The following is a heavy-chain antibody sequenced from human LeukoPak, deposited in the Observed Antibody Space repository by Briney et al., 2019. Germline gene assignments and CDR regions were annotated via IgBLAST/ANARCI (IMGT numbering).Heavy chain of an antibody. CDR2: IIPIFGTA. CDR3: ARELGYCSGGSCYDY. J-gene: IGHJ4*02. V-gene: IGHV1-69*13. D-gene: IGHD2-15*01. CDR1: GGTFSSYA. Sequence: ASVKVSCKASGGTFSSYAISWVRQAPGQGLEWMGGIIPIFGTANYAQKFQGRVTITVDESTGTAYMELSSLRPEDTAVYYCARELGYCSGGSCYDYWGQGTLVTVSS.